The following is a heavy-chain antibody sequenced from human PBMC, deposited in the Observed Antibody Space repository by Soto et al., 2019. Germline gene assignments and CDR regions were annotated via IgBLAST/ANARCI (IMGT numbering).Heavy chain of an antibody. J-gene: IGHJ6*02. CDR2: SSYDGSNR. CDR1: GFTFSDYG. Sequence: QVQLVESGGGVVQPGRSLRLSCAASGFTFSDYGMHWVRQAPGKGLEWVAVSSYDGSNRYYADSVNGRFTISRDNSTNPVYLQMNSLRAEDTAVYYCAKDLHYYASGIYPHGMGVWGQGTTVIVS. V-gene: IGHV3-33*06. CDR3: AKDLHYYASGIYPHGMGV. D-gene: IGHD3-10*01.